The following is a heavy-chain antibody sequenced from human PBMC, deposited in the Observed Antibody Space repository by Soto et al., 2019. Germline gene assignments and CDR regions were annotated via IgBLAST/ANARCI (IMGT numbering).Heavy chain of an antibody. V-gene: IGHV1-2*04. Sequence: AASVKVSCKASGYTFTGYYMHWVRQAPGQGLEWMGWINPNSGGTNYAQKFQGWVTMTRDTSISTAYMELSRLRSDDTAVYYCPRATEGGADAFDIWGQGTMVTV. CDR2: INPNSGGT. D-gene: IGHD1-26*01. CDR3: PRATEGGADAFDI. CDR1: GYTFTGYY. J-gene: IGHJ3*02.